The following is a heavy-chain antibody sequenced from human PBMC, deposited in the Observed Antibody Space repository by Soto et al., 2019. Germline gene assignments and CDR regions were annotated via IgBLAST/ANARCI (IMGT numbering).Heavy chain of an antibody. CDR3: ARASSRPTPYYGMDV. CDR2: IIPIFGTA. D-gene: IGHD6-6*01. CDR1: GGTFSSYA. Sequence: QVQLVQSGAEVKKPGSSVKVSCKASGGTFSSYAISWVRQAPGQGLEWMGGIIPIFGTANYAQKFQGRVTITADESTSTAYMERSSLTSEDTAVYYCARASSRPTPYYGMDVWGQGTTVTVSS. J-gene: IGHJ6*02. V-gene: IGHV1-69*01.